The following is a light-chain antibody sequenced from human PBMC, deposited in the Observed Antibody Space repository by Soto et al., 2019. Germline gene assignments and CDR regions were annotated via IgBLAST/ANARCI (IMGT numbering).Light chain of an antibody. V-gene: IGLV2-14*01. Sequence: QSVLTQPASVSGSPGQSITISCTGTSSDVGAYSYVSWYQQHPGKAPKLMIYDVNDRPSGVSNRFSGSKSGNTASLTISGLQAEDEADYYCSSYTSSSTLVFGGGTKVTVL. CDR2: DVN. CDR3: SSYTSSSTLV. J-gene: IGLJ2*01. CDR1: SSDVGAYSY.